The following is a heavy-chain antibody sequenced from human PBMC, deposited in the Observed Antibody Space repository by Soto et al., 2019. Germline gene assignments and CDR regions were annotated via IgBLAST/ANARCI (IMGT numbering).Heavy chain of an antibody. CDR1: GYTFTSYY. CDR2: INASGGRT. CDR3: GRILPPATFDY. J-gene: IGHJ4*02. Sequence: ASVKVSCKASGYTFTSYYGHWIRQAPGQGLEWMGIINASGGRTTYAPKFQGRVTMTRDTSTSTVYMELSSLTSEDTATYFCGRILPPATFDYWGQGTLVTVSS. V-gene: IGHV1-46*03. D-gene: IGHD2-21*02.